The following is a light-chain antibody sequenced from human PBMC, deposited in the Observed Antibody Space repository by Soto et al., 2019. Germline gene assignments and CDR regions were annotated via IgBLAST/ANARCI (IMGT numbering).Light chain of an antibody. CDR2: GAS. J-gene: IGKJ5*01. Sequence: EIGMTQSAATLSGSAGERATLSCGASQSVSSNLAWYQQKPGQAPRLLVYGASTRATGIPARFSGSGSGTDFTLTISSLQPEDFATYYCQQSYSTPSITFGQGTRLEIK. CDR3: QQSYSTPSIT. CDR1: QSVSSN. V-gene: IGKV3-15*01.